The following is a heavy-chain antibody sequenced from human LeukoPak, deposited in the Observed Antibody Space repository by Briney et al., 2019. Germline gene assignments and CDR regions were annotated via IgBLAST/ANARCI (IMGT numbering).Heavy chain of an antibody. J-gene: IGHJ5*02. V-gene: IGHV3-30*18. CDR1: GFTFSSYG. CDR3: AKASGVPLTSWLWFDP. D-gene: IGHD2-8*01. CDR2: ISYDGSNK. Sequence: GRSLRLSCAASGFTFSSYGMHWVRQAPGKGLEWVAVISYDGSNKYYADSVKGRFTISRDNSKNTLYLQMNSLRAEDTAVYYCAKASGVPLTSWLWFDPWGQGTLVTVSS.